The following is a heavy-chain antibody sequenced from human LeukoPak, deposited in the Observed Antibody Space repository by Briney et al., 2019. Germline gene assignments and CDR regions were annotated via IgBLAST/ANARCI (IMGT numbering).Heavy chain of an antibody. J-gene: IGHJ4*02. CDR2: IYYSGST. CDR3: ASYRLSSSSFDY. CDR1: GASINNNF. Sequence: PSETLSLTCTVSGASINNNFWTWIRQPPGKGLEWIGYIYYSGSTNYNPSLKSRVTISVDTSKNQFSLKLSSVTAADTAVYYCASYRLSSSSFDYWGQGTLVTVSS. D-gene: IGHD6-13*01. V-gene: IGHV4-59*01.